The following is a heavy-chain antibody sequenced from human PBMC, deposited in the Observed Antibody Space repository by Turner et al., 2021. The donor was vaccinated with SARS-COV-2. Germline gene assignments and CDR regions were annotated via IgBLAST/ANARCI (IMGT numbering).Heavy chain of an antibody. Sequence: QVQLQESGPGLVNPSETLSLTCTVPGGSISSYYWSWIRQPPGKGLEWIGYIYYSGSTNYNPSLKSRVTISVDTSKNQFSLKLSSVTAADTAVYYCARGFDYWGQGTLVTVSS. CDR3: ARGFDY. CDR2: IYYSGST. J-gene: IGHJ4*02. V-gene: IGHV4-59*01. CDR1: GGSISSYY.